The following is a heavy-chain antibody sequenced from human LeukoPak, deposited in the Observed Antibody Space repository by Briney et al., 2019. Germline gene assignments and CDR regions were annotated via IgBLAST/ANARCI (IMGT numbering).Heavy chain of an antibody. D-gene: IGHD3-16*01. J-gene: IGHJ4*02. Sequence: LAGGSLRLSCAASGFTFSSYAMSWVRQAPGKGLEWVSAISGSGGSTYYADSVKGRFTISRDNSKNTLYLQMNSLRAEDTAVYYCAKGVAYVRGSLYYFDYWGQGTLVTVSS. V-gene: IGHV3-23*01. CDR1: GFTFSSYA. CDR2: ISGSGGST. CDR3: AKGVAYVRGSLYYFDY.